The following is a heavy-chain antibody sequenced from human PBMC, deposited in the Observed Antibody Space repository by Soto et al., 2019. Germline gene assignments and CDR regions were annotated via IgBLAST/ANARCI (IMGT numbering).Heavy chain of an antibody. J-gene: IGHJ4*02. CDR2: INAGNGNT. D-gene: IGHD4-17*01. V-gene: IGHV1-3*01. CDR1: GSTFTSYA. Sequence: ASVKVSCQASGSTFTSYAMHWVRQAPGQRLEWMGWINAGNGNTKYSQKFQGRVTITRDTSASTAYMELSSLRSEDTDVYYCARAPLAGGDYDFDYWGQGTLVTVS. CDR3: ARAPLAGGDYDFDY.